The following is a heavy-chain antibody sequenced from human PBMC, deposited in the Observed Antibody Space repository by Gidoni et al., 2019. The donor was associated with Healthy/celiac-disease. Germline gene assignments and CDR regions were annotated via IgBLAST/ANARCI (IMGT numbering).Heavy chain of an antibody. Sequence: QVQLQQWGAGLLKPSATLSLTCAVYGVSFSGYYWSWIRHPPGKGLEWIGEINHSGSTNYNPSLKSRVTRSVDTSKNQFSLKLSSVTAADTAVYYCARGLASAFVDYWGQGTLVTVSS. J-gene: IGHJ4*02. CDR2: INHSGST. D-gene: IGHD3-3*02. CDR1: GVSFSGYY. CDR3: ARGLASAFVDY. V-gene: IGHV4-34*01.